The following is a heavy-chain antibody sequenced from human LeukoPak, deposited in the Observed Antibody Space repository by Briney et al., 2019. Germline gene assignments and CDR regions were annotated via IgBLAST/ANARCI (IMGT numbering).Heavy chain of an antibody. Sequence: SETLSLTCAVYGGSFSGYYWTWIRQPAGKGLEWIGRTHTSGSTNYNPSLKSRVTMSVDTSKNQFSLKLTSVTAADTAVYYCARDTYYYGSGTYYFNYWGQGTLVTVSS. J-gene: IGHJ4*02. D-gene: IGHD3-10*01. CDR1: GGSFSGYY. CDR3: ARDTYYYGSGTYYFNY. V-gene: IGHV4-4*07. CDR2: THTSGST.